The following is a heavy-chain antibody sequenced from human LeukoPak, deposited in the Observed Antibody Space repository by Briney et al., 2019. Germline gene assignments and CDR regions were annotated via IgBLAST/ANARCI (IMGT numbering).Heavy chain of an antibody. D-gene: IGHD2-15*01. CDR1: GGSISSGSYY. V-gene: IGHV4-39*07. CDR3: ARDIGRYCSGGSCSSSANFDY. CDR2: IYYSGST. J-gene: IGHJ4*02. Sequence: PSETLSLTCTVSGGSISSGSYYWGWIRQPPGKGLEWIGSIYYSGSTYYKPSLKSRVTISLDTSKNQFSLKLSSVTAADTAVYYCARDIGRYCSGGSCSSSANFDYWGQGTLVTVSS.